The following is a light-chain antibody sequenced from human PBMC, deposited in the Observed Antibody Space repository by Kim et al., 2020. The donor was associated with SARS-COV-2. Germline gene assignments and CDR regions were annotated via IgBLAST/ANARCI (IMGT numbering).Light chain of an antibody. CDR2: DND. V-gene: IGLV1-51*01. CDR1: TSNIGRNF. J-gene: IGLJ3*02. Sequence: GQKVTSSCSGSTSNIGRNFVAWYQHLPGTAPKLLIYDNDKRPSEIPARFSASKSGTSATLGISGVQTGDEADYYCGTWDDILTARVFGGGTQLTVL. CDR3: GTWDDILTARV.